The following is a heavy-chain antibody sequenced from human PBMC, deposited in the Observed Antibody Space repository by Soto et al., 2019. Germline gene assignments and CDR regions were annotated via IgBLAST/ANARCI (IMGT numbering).Heavy chain of an antibody. J-gene: IGHJ4*02. CDR1: GGTFSSYA. CDR3: AREGAPATRSAY. CDR2: IIPIFGTA. D-gene: IGHD6-25*01. V-gene: IGHV1-69*13. Sequence: SSVKVSCKASGGTFSSYAISWVRQAPGQGLEWMGGIIPIFGTANYAQKSQGRVTITADESTSTAYMELSSLRSEDTAVYYCAREGAPATRSAYWGQGTRVTVFS.